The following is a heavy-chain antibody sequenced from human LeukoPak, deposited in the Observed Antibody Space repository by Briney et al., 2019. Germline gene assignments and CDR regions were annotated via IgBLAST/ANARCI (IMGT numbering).Heavy chain of an antibody. J-gene: IGHJ5*02. CDR2: ISNDGGGR. CDR1: GFSFNNYG. V-gene: IGHV3-23*01. CDR3: AKGSTGYFADL. Sequence: GSLRLSCAASGFSFNNYGLIWVRQAPGKGLEWVAAISNDGGGRTYADFVKGRFTISRDNSRNTLFLQMNSLRGEDTALYYCAKGSTGYFADLWGQGTLVTVSS. D-gene: IGHD3-22*01.